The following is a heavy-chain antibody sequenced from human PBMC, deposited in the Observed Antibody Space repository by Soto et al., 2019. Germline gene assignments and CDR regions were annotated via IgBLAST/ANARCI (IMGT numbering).Heavy chain of an antibody. Sequence: PGGSLRLSCAASGFTFSSYSMNWVRQAPGKGLEWVSSISSSSSYIYYADSVKGRFTISRDNAKNSLYLQMNSLRAEDTAVYYCARDSFPPGTTWGGSYYNWFDPWGQGTLVTVSS. D-gene: IGHD1-26*01. J-gene: IGHJ5*02. CDR1: GFTFSSYS. CDR3: ARDSFPPGTTWGGSYYNWFDP. V-gene: IGHV3-21*01. CDR2: ISSSSSYI.